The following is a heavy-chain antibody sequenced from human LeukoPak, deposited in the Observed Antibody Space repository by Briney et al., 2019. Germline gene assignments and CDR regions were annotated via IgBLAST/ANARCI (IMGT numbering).Heavy chain of an antibody. CDR2: ISGSGGST. CDR1: GFTFSSYA. D-gene: IGHD3-9*01. CDR3: AKDLIVLRYFDRPEYYFDY. Sequence: GGSLRLSCAASGFTFSSYAMSWVRQAPGKGLEWVSAISGSGGSTYYADSVKGRFTISRDNSKNTLYLQMNSLRAEDTALYYCAKDLIVLRYFDRPEYYFDYWGQGTLVTVSS. V-gene: IGHV3-23*01. J-gene: IGHJ4*02.